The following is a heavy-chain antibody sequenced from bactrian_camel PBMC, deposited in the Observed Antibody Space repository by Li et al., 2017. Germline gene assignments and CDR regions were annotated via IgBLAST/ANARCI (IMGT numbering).Heavy chain of an antibody. CDR1: RDTDATYC. Sequence: HVQLVESGGGSVQAGGSLTLSCAASRDTDATYCMAWFRQDLQNEREAVAAVHSSGHTTFLADSVKGRFTISQDNTKNTLYLQMNSLKPEDTGLYYCAVKYADNCRRFELFNALGEGTQVTVS. D-gene: IGHD1*01. CDR2: VHSSGHTT. J-gene: IGHJ4*01. V-gene: IGHV3S55*01.